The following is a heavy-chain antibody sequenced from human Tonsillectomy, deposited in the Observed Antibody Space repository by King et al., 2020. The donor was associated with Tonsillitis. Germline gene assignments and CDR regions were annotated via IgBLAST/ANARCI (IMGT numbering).Heavy chain of an antibody. CDR2: INPSGGRT. CDR3: ARHASSELIGY. J-gene: IGHJ4*02. D-gene: IGHD3-22*01. Sequence: MHWVRQAPGPGLEWMGIINPSGGRTSYAQKFQSRVTMTRDTSTSTVYMELSSLGSEGTAMSYCARHASSELIGYWGQGTLVSVSS. V-gene: IGHV1-46*01.